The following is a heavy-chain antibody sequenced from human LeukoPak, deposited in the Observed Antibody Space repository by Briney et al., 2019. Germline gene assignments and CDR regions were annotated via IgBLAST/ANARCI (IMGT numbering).Heavy chain of an antibody. J-gene: IGHJ4*02. CDR1: GYTFTGYY. Sequence: ASVKVSCKASGYTFTGYYMHWVRQAPGQGLEWMGIINPSGGSTSYAQKFQGRVTITRDTSTSTVYMELSSLRSEDTAVYYCARDKWFGELLYWGQGTLVTVSS. V-gene: IGHV1-46*01. D-gene: IGHD3-10*01. CDR3: ARDKWFGELLY. CDR2: INPSGGST.